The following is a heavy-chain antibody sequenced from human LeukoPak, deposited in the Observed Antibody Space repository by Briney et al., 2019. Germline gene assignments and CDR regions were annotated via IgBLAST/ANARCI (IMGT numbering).Heavy chain of an antibody. D-gene: IGHD5-18*01. J-gene: IGHJ4*02. CDR1: GFSFSSYG. Sequence: GGSLRLSCAASGFSFSSYGMHWVRQAQGKGLEWVAVIWYDGSNKYYAHSVKGRFTISRDNSKNTLYLQMNSLRAEDTAVYYCARELLVDTFYFDYWGQGTLVTVSS. V-gene: IGHV3-33*01. CDR2: IWYDGSNK. CDR3: ARELLVDTFYFDY.